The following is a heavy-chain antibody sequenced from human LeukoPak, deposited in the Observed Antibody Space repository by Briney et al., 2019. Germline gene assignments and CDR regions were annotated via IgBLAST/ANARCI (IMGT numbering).Heavy chain of an antibody. D-gene: IGHD2-15*01. Sequence: GGSLRLSCTASGFTLSNYAMSWVRQGPGKGLEWVSAIAVTGGTYHADSVRGRLTISRDSSKSTLYLQMSSLRAEDAGVYYCAKAPVTTCSGTFCYPFDYWGQGTLVTVSS. CDR1: GFTLSNYA. CDR2: IAVTGGT. CDR3: AKAPVTTCSGTFCYPFDY. J-gene: IGHJ4*02. V-gene: IGHV3-23*01.